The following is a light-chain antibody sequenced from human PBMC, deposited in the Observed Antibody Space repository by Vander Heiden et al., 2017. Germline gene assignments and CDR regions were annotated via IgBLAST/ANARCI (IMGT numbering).Light chain of an antibody. Sequence: DIQMTQSPSSLSASVGDRVTITCRASQSISSYLNWYQQKPGKAPKLLIYAASRLQSGVPQRFSGSGSGTDFTLTISRLQPEDFATYYWQQSYSTHSFGGGTKVEIK. V-gene: IGKV1-39*01. CDR3: QQSYSTHS. CDR1: QSISSY. CDR2: AAS. J-gene: IGKJ4*01.